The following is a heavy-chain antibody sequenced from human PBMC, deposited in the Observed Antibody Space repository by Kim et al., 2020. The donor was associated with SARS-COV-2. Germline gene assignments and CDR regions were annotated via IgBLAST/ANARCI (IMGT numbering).Heavy chain of an antibody. D-gene: IGHD6-19*01. J-gene: IGHJ5*02. CDR3: ARVGWLHWFDP. Sequence: ILYADSVKGRFTIARDNAKNALYLQRNSLRDEDTAVYYCARVGWLHWFDPWGQGTLVTVSS. V-gene: IGHV3-48*03. CDR2: I.